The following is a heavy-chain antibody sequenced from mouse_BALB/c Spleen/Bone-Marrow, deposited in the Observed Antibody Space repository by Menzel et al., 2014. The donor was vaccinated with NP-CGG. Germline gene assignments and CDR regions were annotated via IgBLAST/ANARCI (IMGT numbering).Heavy chain of an antibody. CDR2: IDPANGNT. J-gene: IGHJ3*01. Sequence: EVQLQQSGAELVKPGASVKLSCTASGFNIKDTYMHWVKQRPEQGLEWTGRIDPANGNTKYDPKFQGKATITADTSSNTAYLQLSSLTSEDTAVYYCAMYYCGSSLFAYWGQGTLVTVSA. V-gene: IGHV14-3*02. CDR1: GFNIKDTY. CDR3: AMYYCGSSLFAY. D-gene: IGHD1-1*01.